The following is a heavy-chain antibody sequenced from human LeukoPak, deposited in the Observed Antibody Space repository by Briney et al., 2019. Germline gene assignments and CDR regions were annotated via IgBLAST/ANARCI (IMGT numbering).Heavy chain of an antibody. J-gene: IGHJ4*02. CDR3: ARDRVGATDYFDY. V-gene: IGHV3-30-3*01. Sequence: GGSLRLSCAASGFTFSSYAMHWVRQAPGKGLEWVAVISYDGSNKYYAGSVKGRFTISRDNSKNTLYLQMNSLRAEDTAVYYCARDRVGATDYFDYWGQGTLVTVSS. D-gene: IGHD1-26*01. CDR2: ISYDGSNK. CDR1: GFTFSSYA.